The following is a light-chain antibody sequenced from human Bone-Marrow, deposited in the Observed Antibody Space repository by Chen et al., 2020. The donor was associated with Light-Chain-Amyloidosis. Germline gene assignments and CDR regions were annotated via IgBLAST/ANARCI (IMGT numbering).Light chain of an antibody. CDR2: RDT. CDR3: QSADSSGTYEVI. V-gene: IGLV3-25*03. J-gene: IGLJ2*01. CDR1: DLPTKY. Sequence: SYELTQPPSVSVSPGQTARITCSGDDLPTKYAYWYQQKPGQAPVLVIHRDTERPAGISERFSGSSSGTSATLAISRVQAEDEADYHCQSADSSGTYEVIFGGGTKLTFL.